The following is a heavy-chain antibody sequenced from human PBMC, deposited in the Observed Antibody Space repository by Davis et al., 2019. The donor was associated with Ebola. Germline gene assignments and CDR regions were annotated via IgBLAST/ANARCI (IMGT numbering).Heavy chain of an antibody. V-gene: IGHV1-18*01. CDR2: ISAYNGNT. J-gene: IGHJ4*02. CDR1: GYTFTSYG. CDR3: ARDSIAAGSDY. Sequence: ASVKVSCKASGYTFTSYGISWVRQAPGQGLEWMGLISAYNGNTNYAQKLQGRVTMTTDTSTTTAYMELRSLRSDDTAVYYCARDSIAAGSDYWGQGTLVTVSS. D-gene: IGHD6-13*01.